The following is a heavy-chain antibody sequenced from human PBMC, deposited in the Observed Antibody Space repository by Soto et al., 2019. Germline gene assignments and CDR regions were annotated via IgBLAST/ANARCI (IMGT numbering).Heavy chain of an antibody. CDR3: ARGGSYHELVPDY. J-gene: IGHJ4*02. CDR1: GGSITSGGYY. CDR2: IYHSGST. V-gene: IGHV4-31*03. Sequence: QVQLQESGPGQVKPSETLSLTCTVSGGSITSGGYYWSWIRQHPGKGLEWIGYIYHSGSTYYNPSLKSRIXXSXDXXKNQFSLKVSSVTAADTAVYYCARGGSYHELVPDYWGQGTLVTVSS. D-gene: IGHD3-16*02.